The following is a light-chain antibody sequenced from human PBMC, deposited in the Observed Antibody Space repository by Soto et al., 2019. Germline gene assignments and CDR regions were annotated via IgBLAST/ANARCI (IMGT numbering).Light chain of an antibody. V-gene: IGKV1-39*01. CDR3: QQSYRTPPT. Sequence: DIQMTQSPSSLSASVGDTVTISCRANQTFSGHLNWYQQKPGKAPKLLIYGASFLQSGVPSRFSGSGSGTDFTLTISSLQPDDSSTYYCQQSYRTPPTFGQGTKVEI. CDR1: QTFSGH. CDR2: GAS. J-gene: IGKJ2*01.